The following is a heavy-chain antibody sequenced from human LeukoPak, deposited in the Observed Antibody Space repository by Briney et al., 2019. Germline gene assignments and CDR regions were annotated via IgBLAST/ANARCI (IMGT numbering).Heavy chain of an antibody. V-gene: IGHV4-31*03. CDR1: GGSISSGGYY. CDR2: IYYSGST. Sequence: PSQTLSLTCTVSGGSISSGGYYWSWIRQHPGKGLEWIGYIYYSGSTYYNPSLKSRVTISVDTSKNQFSLELSSVTAADTAVYYCARDYGDYGWFDPWGQGTLVTVSS. D-gene: IGHD4-17*01. J-gene: IGHJ5*02. CDR3: ARDYGDYGWFDP.